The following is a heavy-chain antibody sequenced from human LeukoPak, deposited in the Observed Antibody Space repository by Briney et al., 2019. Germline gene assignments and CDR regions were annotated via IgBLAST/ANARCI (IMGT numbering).Heavy chain of an antibody. J-gene: IGHJ4*02. D-gene: IGHD6-13*01. CDR3: AKKRIAAAGKPDFDY. V-gene: IGHV3-23*01. Sequence: GGSLRLSCAASGFTFSSYAMSWVRQAPGKGLEWVSLISGSGGITYYEDSVKGRFTISRDNSKNKLYLQMNSLRAEAAAVYYCAKKRIAAAGKPDFDYWGQGTLVTVSS. CDR1: GFTFSSYA. CDR2: ISGSGGIT.